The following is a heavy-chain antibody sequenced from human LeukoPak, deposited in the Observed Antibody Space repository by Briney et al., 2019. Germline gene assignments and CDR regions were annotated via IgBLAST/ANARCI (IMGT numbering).Heavy chain of an antibody. V-gene: IGHV1-8*02. D-gene: IGHD4-23*01. CDR1: GYTFTGYY. J-gene: IGHJ4*02. Sequence: ASVKVSCKASGYTFTGYYMHWVRQAPGQGLEWMGWINPNSGNTGYAQKFQGRVTMTRNTSISTAYMELSSLRSEDTAVYYCARDYGGNSFDYWGQGTLVTVSS. CDR2: INPNSGNT. CDR3: ARDYGGNSFDY.